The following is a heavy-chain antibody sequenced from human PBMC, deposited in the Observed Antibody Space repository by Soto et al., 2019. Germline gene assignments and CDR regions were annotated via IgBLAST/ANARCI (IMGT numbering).Heavy chain of an antibody. D-gene: IGHD3-22*01. V-gene: IGHV4-4*07. Sequence: SETLSLTCTVSGGSINIYYWSWIRQSAGKGLEWIGRIYSTGTANYNPSLKSRVTMSVDTYENQISLRLSSVTAADTAVYYCARDDYYDSNNWLDPWGQGTLVTVSS. CDR1: GGSINIYY. CDR3: ARDDYYDSNNWLDP. J-gene: IGHJ5*02. CDR2: IYSTGTA.